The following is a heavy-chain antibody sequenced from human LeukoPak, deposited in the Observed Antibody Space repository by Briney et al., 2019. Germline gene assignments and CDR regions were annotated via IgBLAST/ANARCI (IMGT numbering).Heavy chain of an antibody. J-gene: IGHJ5*02. D-gene: IGHD1-26*01. CDR2: INHSGST. CDR1: GGSFSGYY. CDR3: ARGKSEGDWFDP. V-gene: IGHV4-34*01. Sequence: SETLSLTCAVYGGSFSGYYWSWIRQPPGKGLEWIGEINHSGSTNYSPSLKSRVTISVDTSKNQFSLKLSSVTAADTAVYYCARGKSEGDWFDPWGQGTLVTVSS.